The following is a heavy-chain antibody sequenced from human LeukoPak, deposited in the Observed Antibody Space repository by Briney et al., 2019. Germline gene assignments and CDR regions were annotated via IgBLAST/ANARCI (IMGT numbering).Heavy chain of an antibody. CDR1: GGSLSSGSYY. J-gene: IGHJ5*02. CDR3: ARAYYDFWSGEVPGWFDP. V-gene: IGHV4-61*02. CDR2: IYTSGST. Sequence: SETLSLTCTVSGGSLSSGSYYWSWIRQPAGKGLEWIGRIYTSGSTNYNPSLKSRVTISVDTSKNQFSLKLSSVTAADTAVYYCARAYYDFWSGEVPGWFDPWGQGTLVTVSS. D-gene: IGHD3-3*01.